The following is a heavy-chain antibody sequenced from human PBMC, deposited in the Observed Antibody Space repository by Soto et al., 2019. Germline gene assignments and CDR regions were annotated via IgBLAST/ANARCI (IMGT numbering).Heavy chain of an antibody. V-gene: IGHV4-4*02. CDR3: ARSITFDWLFFDN. CDR2: SYHSGST. D-gene: IGHD3-9*01. Sequence: SETLSLTCAVSGGSISRSNWWSWVRQPPGKGLEWMGGSYHSGSTNYNPSLKSRVTISVDKSKNQFSLKVSSLTAADTAVYYCARSITFDWLFFDNWGQGSLVTVSS. CDR1: GGSISRSNW. J-gene: IGHJ4*02.